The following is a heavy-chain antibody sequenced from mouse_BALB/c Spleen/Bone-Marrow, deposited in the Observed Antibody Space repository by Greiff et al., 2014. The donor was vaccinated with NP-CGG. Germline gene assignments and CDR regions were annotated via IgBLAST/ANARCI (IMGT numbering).Heavy chain of an antibody. CDR3: ARMDRSSYAMDY. V-gene: IGHV2-2*02. J-gene: IGHJ4*01. Sequence: VQLQQSGPGLVQPSQSLSITCTVSGFSLTSYGVRWVRQSPGKGLEWLGVIWSGGSTDYNAAFKSRLSISKDNSKSQVFFKMNSLQPNDTAIYYCARMDRSSYAMDYWGQGTSVTVSS. D-gene: IGHD2-14*01. CDR2: IWSGGST. CDR1: GFSLTSYG.